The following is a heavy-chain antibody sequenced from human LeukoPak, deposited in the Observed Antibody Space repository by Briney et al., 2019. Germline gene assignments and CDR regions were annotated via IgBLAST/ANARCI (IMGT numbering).Heavy chain of an antibody. Sequence: ASVKVSCKASGHTFTSYGISWVRQAPRQGLEWMGWINAYNGNTNYAQKLQGRVTMTTDTATSTAYMELRSLRSDDTAVYYCARDDKGDYYYGSGSSVDPWGQGTLVTVSS. J-gene: IGHJ5*02. CDR2: INAYNGNT. D-gene: IGHD3-10*01. CDR3: ARDDKGDYYYGSGSSVDP. CDR1: GHTFTSYG. V-gene: IGHV1-18*01.